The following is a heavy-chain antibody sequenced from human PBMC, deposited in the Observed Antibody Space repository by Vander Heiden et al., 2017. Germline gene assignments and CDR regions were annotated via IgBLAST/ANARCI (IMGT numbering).Heavy chain of an antibody. CDR1: ACRCRGYP. CDR2: IRGTGGST. D-gene: IGHD2-2*01. J-gene: IGHJ4*02. Sequence: DGQLLASGGGLVHRVGSLRLSCAAACRCRGYPMSSGPQAPGKRVEWFSAIRGTGGSTYYADSVKGRFTISRDKSKNTLHLQMNSLRAEDTAVYYCAFFRSLTAAATPFDYWCQGTLVTVSS. CDR3: AFFRSLTAAATPFDY. V-gene: IGHV3-23*01.